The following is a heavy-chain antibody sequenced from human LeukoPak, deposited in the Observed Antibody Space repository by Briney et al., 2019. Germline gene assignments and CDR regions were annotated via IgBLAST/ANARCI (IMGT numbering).Heavy chain of an antibody. D-gene: IGHD6-19*01. J-gene: IGHJ5*02. CDR1: GYTFTSYG. CDR2: ISAYNGNT. CDR3: ARDGYSSGWLAHNWFDP. Sequence: ASVKVSCKVSGYTFTSYGISWVRQAPGQGLEWMGWISAYNGNTNYAQKLQGRVTMTTDTSTSTAYMELRSLRSDDTAVCYCARDGYSSGWLAHNWFDPWGQGTLVTVSS. V-gene: IGHV1-18*01.